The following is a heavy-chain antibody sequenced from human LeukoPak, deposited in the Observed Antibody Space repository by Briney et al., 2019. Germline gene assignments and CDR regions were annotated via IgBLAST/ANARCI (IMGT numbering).Heavy chain of an antibody. Sequence: SETLSLTCTVSGGSISSDYRSWIRQPPGKGLEWIGYIYYRGSNNYKPPLRSRVTISVDSSKNQFSLKLSSVTAADTAVYYCARLSGYSSGHYCSDYWGQGTLVTVSS. CDR2: IYYRGSN. D-gene: IGHD3-22*01. CDR1: GGSISSDY. J-gene: IGHJ4*02. CDR3: ARLSGYSSGHYCSDY. V-gene: IGHV4-59*01.